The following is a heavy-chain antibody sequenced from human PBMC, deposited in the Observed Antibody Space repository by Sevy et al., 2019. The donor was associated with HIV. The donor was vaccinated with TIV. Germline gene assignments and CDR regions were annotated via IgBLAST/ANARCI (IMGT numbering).Heavy chain of an antibody. CDR2: ISYDGGEK. CDR3: AKDFTGYNGMDV. CDR1: GFTFSRFA. J-gene: IGHJ6*02. Sequence: LSLTCAASGFTFSRFALHWVRQAPGKGLEWVAVISYDGGEKYYADSVKGRITISRDNSKNILFLQMNSLRAEDTAVYYCAKDFTGYNGMDVWGQGTMVTVSS. D-gene: IGHD3-9*01. V-gene: IGHV3-30-3*01.